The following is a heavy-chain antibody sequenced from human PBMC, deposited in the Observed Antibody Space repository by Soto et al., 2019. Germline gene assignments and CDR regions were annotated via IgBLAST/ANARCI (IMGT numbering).Heavy chain of an antibody. CDR3: ARGHWQLEL. J-gene: IGHJ2*01. CDR1: GFTFSTYW. D-gene: IGHD1-1*01. CDR2: INQDDSEK. V-gene: IGHV3-7*05. Sequence: EVQLVESGGDLVQPGGSLRLSCTASGFTFSTYWMTWVRQATGKGLEWVAHINQDDSEKHYVDAVKRRCTIPSDNAKESVYLQMHSVRVTDMAVYYCARGHWQLELWCRGALVTVSS.